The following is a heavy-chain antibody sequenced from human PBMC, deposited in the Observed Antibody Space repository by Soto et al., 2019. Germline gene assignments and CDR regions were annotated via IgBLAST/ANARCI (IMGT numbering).Heavy chain of an antibody. J-gene: IGHJ6*02. D-gene: IGHD2-2*01. CDR3: ASGSCSSTSCYRPGRVYYYGMDV. CDR2: ISYDGSNK. Sequence: PGGSLRLSCAASGFSFSSYAMHWVRQAPGKGLEWVAVISYDGSNKYYADSVKGRFTISRDNAKDTLYLQMNSLRAEDTAVYYCASGSCSSTSCYRPGRVYYYGMDVWGQGTPVTVSS. V-gene: IGHV3-30-3*01. CDR1: GFSFSSYA.